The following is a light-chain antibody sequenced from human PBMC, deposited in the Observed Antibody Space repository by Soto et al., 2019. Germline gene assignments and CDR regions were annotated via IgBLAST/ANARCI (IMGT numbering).Light chain of an antibody. V-gene: IGKV1-5*03. J-gene: IGKJ2*01. CDR3: QQYNSYAYT. CDR2: KAS. Sequence: DIQMTQSPSTLSASVGDRVTITCRASQSISSWLAWYQQKPGQAPKLLIYKASSLESGVPSRFSGSGSGTEFTLTISSLQPDDFATYYCQQYNSYAYTFGQATKLEIK. CDR1: QSISSW.